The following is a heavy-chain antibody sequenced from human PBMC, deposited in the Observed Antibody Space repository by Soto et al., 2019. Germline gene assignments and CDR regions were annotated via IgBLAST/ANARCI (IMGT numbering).Heavy chain of an antibody. J-gene: IGHJ5*02. D-gene: IGHD2-21*02. V-gene: IGHV4-30-4*01. CDR2: IYYSGST. CDR3: ARAYCGGDCYPVYRSWFDP. Sequence: SETLSLTCTVSGGSISSGDYYWSWIRQPPGKGLEWIGYIYYSGSTYYNPSLKSRVTISVDTSKNQFSLKLSSVTAADTAVYYCARAYCGGDCYPVYRSWFDPWGQGTLVTVSS. CDR1: GGSISSGDYY.